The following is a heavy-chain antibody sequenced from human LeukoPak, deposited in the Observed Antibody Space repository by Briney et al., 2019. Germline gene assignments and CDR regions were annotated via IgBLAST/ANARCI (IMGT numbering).Heavy chain of an antibody. Sequence: GGSLRLSCGASGFTFRSYTMNWVRQAPGEGVEGVSSITGSGSDTYYADSVKGRFTISRDNAKNSLYLQMNSLRADDTAVYYCARDVYGDYANDYWGQGTLVTVSS. CDR3: ARDVYGDYANDY. CDR1: GFTFRSYT. D-gene: IGHD4-17*01. J-gene: IGHJ4*02. V-gene: IGHV3-21*01. CDR2: ITGSGSDT.